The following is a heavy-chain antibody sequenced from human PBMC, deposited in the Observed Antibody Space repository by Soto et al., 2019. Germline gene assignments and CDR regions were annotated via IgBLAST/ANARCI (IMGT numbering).Heavy chain of an antibody. Sequence: GGSLRLSCAASGFTFSSYAMSWVRQAPGKGLEWVSAISGSGGSTYYADSVKGRSTISRDNSKNTLYLQMNSLRAEDTAVYYCASTPDYYDSSGYVPYYYYGMDVWGQGTTVTVSS. D-gene: IGHD3-22*01. J-gene: IGHJ6*02. CDR3: ASTPDYYDSSGYVPYYYYGMDV. CDR2: ISGSGGST. CDR1: GFTFSSYA. V-gene: IGHV3-23*01.